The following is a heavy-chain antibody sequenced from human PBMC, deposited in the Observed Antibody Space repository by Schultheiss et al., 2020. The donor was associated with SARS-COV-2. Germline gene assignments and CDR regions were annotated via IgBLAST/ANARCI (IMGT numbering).Heavy chain of an antibody. V-gene: IGHV4-39*07. Sequence: SETLSLTCTVSGGSISSGGYYWSWIRQHPGKGLEWIGEINHSGSTNYNPSLKSRVTISVDTSKNQFSLKLSSVTAADTAVYYCARGTTTVPNYWGQGTLVTVSS. CDR2: INHSGST. CDR1: GGSISSGGYY. J-gene: IGHJ4*02. D-gene: IGHD4-11*01. CDR3: ARGTTTVPNY.